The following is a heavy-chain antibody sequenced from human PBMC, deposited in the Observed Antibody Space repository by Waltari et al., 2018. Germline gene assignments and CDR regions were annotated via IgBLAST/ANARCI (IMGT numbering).Heavy chain of an antibody. CDR3: ARDIEYSYWYFDL. CDR1: GFTFRSYS. CDR2: ISSSSSYI. J-gene: IGHJ2*01. V-gene: IGHV3-21*01. Sequence: EVQLVESGGGLVKPGGSLRLSCAAYGFTFRSYSMNWVRRAPGKGLEWVSSISSSSSYIYYADSVKGRFTISRDNAKNSLYLQMNSLRAEDTAVYYCARDIEYSYWYFDLWGRGTLVTVSS. D-gene: IGHD4-4*01.